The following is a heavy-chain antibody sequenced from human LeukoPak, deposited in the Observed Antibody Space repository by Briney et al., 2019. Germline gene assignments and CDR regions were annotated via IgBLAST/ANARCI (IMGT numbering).Heavy chain of an antibody. D-gene: IGHD2-8*02. Sequence: GGSLRLSCAASGFTFSSYEMNWVRQAPGKGLEWVAHIDSSGNTIYYADSVRGRFTISRDNSKSTLSLQMNSLRAEDTAIYYCATYRQVLLPFESWGQGTLVTVSS. V-gene: IGHV3-48*03. CDR2: IDSSGNTI. CDR1: GFTFSSYE. J-gene: IGHJ4*02. CDR3: ATYRQVLLPFES.